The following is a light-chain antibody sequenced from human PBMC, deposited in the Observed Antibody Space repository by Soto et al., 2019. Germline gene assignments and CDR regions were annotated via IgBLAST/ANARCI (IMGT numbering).Light chain of an antibody. Sequence: AIQLTQSPSSLSASVGDRVTITCRASQGIAKDLGWYQQKPEKAPRLLICGASFLQSGVPSRFSGSGSGTDFTLTINGLQPEDFATYYCLQNYYSFRTFGQGTKVEI. CDR1: QGIAKD. V-gene: IGKV1-6*01. CDR2: GAS. CDR3: LQNYYSFRT. J-gene: IGKJ1*01.